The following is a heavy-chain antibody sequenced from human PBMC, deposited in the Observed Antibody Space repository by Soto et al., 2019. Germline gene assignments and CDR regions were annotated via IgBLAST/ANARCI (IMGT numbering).Heavy chain of an antibody. CDR1: GGTFSNSG. J-gene: IGHJ4*02. D-gene: IGHD3-10*01. V-gene: IGHV1-69*13. Sequence: SVKVSCKASGGTFSNSGISWVRQAPGQGXEWMGGIIPIFDTTNYAQKLQGRITIIADESTNTVYMELSNLRSADTGVYYCARAPILFTVPLHENYFHSWGQGTLLTVS. CDR2: IIPIFDTT. CDR3: ARAPILFTVPLHENYFHS.